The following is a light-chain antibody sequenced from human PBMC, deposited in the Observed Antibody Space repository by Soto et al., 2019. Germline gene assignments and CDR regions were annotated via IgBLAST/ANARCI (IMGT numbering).Light chain of an antibody. J-gene: IGLJ3*02. CDR2: EAT. CDR1: TSTVATYDL. CDR3: SSFGGSVAVYVM. V-gene: IGLV2-23*02. Sequence: QSALTQPASVSGSPGQSISISCTGTTSTVATYDLVSWYQQHPGKAPRLLIYEATKRHSGTSNRFSGSKSGNTASLTISGLQSEDEADYYCSSFGGSVAVYVMFGGGTKLTVL.